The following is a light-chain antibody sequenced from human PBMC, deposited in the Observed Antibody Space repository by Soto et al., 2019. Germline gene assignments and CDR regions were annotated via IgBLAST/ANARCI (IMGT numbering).Light chain of an antibody. CDR3: QHFDNSWT. J-gene: IGKJ1*01. CDR2: DAS. Sequence: DIQMTRSPASLSPCFLDIVTITCQASQDISNYLNWYQQKPGKAPKLLIFDASNLETGVPSRFSGSGSGTHFTFTITSLQTEDIATYYCQHFDNSWTFGLGTKVDIK. V-gene: IGKV1-33*01. CDR1: QDISNY.